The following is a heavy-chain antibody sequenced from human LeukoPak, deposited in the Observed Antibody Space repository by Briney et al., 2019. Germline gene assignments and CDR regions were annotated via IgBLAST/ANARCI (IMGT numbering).Heavy chain of an antibody. CDR2: ISSSSSYI. J-gene: IGHJ4*02. CDR3: ARGSVVAARSDYFDY. CDR1: GFTFSSDS. D-gene: IGHD2-15*01. Sequence: GGSLRLSCAASGFTFSSDSMNWVRHAPGKGLEWVSSISSSSSYIYYADSVKGRFTISRDNAKNSLYLQMNSLRAEDTAVYYCARGSVVAARSDYFDYWGQGTLVTVSS. V-gene: IGHV3-21*01.